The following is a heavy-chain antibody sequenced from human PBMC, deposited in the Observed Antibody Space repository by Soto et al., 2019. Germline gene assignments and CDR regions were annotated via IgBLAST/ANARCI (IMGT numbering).Heavy chain of an antibody. V-gene: IGHV3-30-3*01. D-gene: IGHD5-12*01. CDR3: ARDRRDGYTGHGMDV. CDR2: ISYDGSNK. J-gene: IGHJ6*02. Sequence: PGGSLRLSCAASGFTFSSYAMHWVRQARGKGLEWVAVISYDGSNKYYADSVKGRFTISRDNSKNTLYLQMNSLRAEDTAVYYCARDRRDGYTGHGMDVWGQGTTVTVSS. CDR1: GFTFSSYA.